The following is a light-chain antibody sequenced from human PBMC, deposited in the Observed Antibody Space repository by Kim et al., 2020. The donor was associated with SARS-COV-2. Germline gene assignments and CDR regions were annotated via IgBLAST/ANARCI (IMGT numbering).Light chain of an antibody. J-gene: IGKJ5*01. Sequence: DIQMTQSPSSLSASVGDRVTITCRASQSTNNYLNWYQQKSGKVPKLLIYAAFSLQSGVPSRFSGCGSGTDFTLTISSLQPEDFATYYCQQSYTTPITFGQGTRLEIK. CDR2: AAF. CDR3: QQSYTTPIT. CDR1: QSTNNY. V-gene: IGKV1-39*01.